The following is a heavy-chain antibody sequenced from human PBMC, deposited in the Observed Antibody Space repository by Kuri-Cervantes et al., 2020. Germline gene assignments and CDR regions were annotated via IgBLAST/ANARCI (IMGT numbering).Heavy chain of an antibody. CDR1: GYTFTSND. J-gene: IGHJ4*02. D-gene: IGHD1-26*01. V-gene: IGHV1-18*01. CDR2: ISAYNGHT. CDR3: ARDVSGSYYGDY. Sequence: ASVKVSCKASGYTFTSNDISWVRQAPGQGLEWVGWISAYNGHTNYAQKLQGRVTMTTDTPTGTVYMELRSLRSDDTAVYYCARDVSGSYYGDYWGQGTLVTVSS.